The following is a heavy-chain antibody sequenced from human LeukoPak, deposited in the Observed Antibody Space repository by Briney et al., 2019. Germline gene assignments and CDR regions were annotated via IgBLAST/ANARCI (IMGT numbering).Heavy chain of an antibody. CDR3: ATPSRGYSGYDYYFDY. Sequence: SGGSLRLSCAASGFTFSSYWMSWVRQAPGKGLEWVANIKQDGSEKYYVDSVKGRFTISRDNAKNSLYLQMNGLRAEDTAVYYCATPSRGYSGYDYYFDYWGQGTLVTVSS. D-gene: IGHD5-12*01. CDR2: IKQDGSEK. J-gene: IGHJ4*02. V-gene: IGHV3-7*01. CDR1: GFTFSSYW.